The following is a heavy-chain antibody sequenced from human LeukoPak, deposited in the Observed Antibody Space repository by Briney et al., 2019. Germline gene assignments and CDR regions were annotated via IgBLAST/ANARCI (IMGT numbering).Heavy chain of an antibody. CDR1: GGSINSYY. V-gene: IGHV4-59*08. D-gene: IGHD3-3*01. Sequence: SETLSLTCTVSGGSINSYYWSWIRQPPGKGLEWIGYIYYTGTTNYNPSLKSRVTISLDASKNQFSLKLSSVTAADTAVYYCARGQTYYDFWSGYYRFDWFDPWGQGTLVTVSS. CDR3: ARGQTYYDFWSGYYRFDWFDP. J-gene: IGHJ5*02. CDR2: IYYTGTT.